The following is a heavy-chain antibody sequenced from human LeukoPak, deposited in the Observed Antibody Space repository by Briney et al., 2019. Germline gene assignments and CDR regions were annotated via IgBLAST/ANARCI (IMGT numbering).Heavy chain of an antibody. J-gene: IGHJ5*02. CDR1: GGAISNSNW. V-gene: IGHV4-4*02. CDR2: IYHSGRD. CDR3: ARHGPGTYFVS. Sequence: NPSGTLSLTCAVSGGAISNSNWWSGVRQPPGKGLEWIGEIYHSGRDNYDPSLKSRVTISIDTSNNQFSLKLYSVTAADTAVYYCARHGPGTYFVSWGQGTLVTVSS. D-gene: IGHD3-10*01.